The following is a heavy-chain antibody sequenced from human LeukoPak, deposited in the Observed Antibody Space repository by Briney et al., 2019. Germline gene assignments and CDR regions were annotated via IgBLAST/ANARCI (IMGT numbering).Heavy chain of an antibody. J-gene: IGHJ6*02. CDR3: ARAEYPGYYYYGMDV. V-gene: IGHV1-69*13. CDR2: IIPIFGTA. Sequence: SVKVSFKASGGTFSSYAISWVRQAPGQGLEWMGGIIPIFGTANYAQKFQGRVTITADESTSTAYMELSSLRSEDTAVYYCARAEYPGYYYYGMDVWGQGTTVTVSS. D-gene: IGHD2/OR15-2a*01. CDR1: GGTFSSYA.